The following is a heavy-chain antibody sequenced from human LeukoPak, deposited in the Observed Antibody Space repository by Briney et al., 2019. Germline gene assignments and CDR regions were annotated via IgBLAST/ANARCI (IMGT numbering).Heavy chain of an antibody. CDR2: IYYSGST. J-gene: IGHJ4*02. Sequence: PSETLSLTCTVSGVSISGGDYYWSWIRQPPGKGLEWIGYIYYSGSTYYNPSLKSRVTISVDTSKNQFSLKLSSVTAADTAVYYCARAETGSGSYYSPPFDYWGQGTLVTVSS. CDR3: ARAETGSGSYYSPPFDY. D-gene: IGHD3-10*01. V-gene: IGHV4-30-4*01. CDR1: GVSISGGDYY.